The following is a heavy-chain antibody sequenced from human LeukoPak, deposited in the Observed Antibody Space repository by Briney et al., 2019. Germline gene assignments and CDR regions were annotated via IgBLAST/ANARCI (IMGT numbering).Heavy chain of an antibody. CDR2: IYYSGST. CDR3: ARLRYYSSYFDY. D-gene: IGHD3-22*01. Sequence: PSETLSLTCTVSGGSISSYYWSWIRQPPGKGLEWIGYIYYSGSTNYNPSLKSRVTISVDTSKNQFSLKLSSVTAADTAVYYCARLRYYSSYFDYWGQGTLVTVSS. V-gene: IGHV4-59*08. CDR1: GGSISSYY. J-gene: IGHJ4*02.